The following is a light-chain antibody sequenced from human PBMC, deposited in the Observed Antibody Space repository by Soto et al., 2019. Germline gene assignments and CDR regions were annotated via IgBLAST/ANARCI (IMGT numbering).Light chain of an antibody. J-gene: IGLJ3*02. CDR1: SNDVCGYNS. V-gene: IGLV2-14*01. CDR2: GVT. CDR3: SSYTSSGTLV. Sequence: QSALTQPASVSGSPGQSITISCTGASNDVCGYNSVSWYQQHPGKAPKLMIYGVTNRPSGISNRFSGSKSGNTASLTISGLQAEDEADYYCSSYTSSGTLVFGGGTKVTVL.